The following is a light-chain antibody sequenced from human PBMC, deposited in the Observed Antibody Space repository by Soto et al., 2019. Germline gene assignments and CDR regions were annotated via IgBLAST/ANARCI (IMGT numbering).Light chain of an antibody. CDR2: AAS. J-gene: IGKJ3*01. CDR1: QSMSSN. CDR3: QQCCSTRST. V-gene: IGKV1-39*01. Sequence: DIQMTQSPSSLSSSVGGRVTITCRASQSMSSNLNWYQQKPGKAPKLLIYAASSLRSGVPSRFSGSGYGKDFTVTISSLQPEDFGTYFCQQCCSTRSTFGPGIKGAMK.